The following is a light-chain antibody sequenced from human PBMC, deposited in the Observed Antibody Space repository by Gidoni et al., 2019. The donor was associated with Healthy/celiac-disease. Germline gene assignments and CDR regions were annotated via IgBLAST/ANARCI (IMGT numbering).Light chain of an antibody. J-gene: IGKJ2*01. Sequence: DIQMNQSPSSLSASVGDRVTITCRARQSISSYLNGYQQKPGKAPKLLIYAASSLQSGVPSRFSGIGSETDFTLTISSLQPEDFATYYFQQSYSTPYTFGPGTKLDIK. CDR2: AAS. CDR3: QQSYSTPYT. V-gene: IGKV1-39*01. CDR1: QSISSY.